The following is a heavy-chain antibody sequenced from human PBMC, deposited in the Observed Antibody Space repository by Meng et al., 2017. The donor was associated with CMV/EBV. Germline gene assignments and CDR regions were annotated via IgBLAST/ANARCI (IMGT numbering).Heavy chain of an antibody. Sequence: GGSLRLSCAASGFTFSSYSMNWVRQAPGKGLEWVSSISSSSSYIYYADSVKGRFTISRDNAKNSLYLQMNSLRAEDTAVYYCARDLPLVAVTTDALDYWGQGTLVTVSS. CDR3: ARDLPLVAVTTDALDY. V-gene: IGHV3-21*01. CDR2: ISSSSSYI. J-gene: IGHJ4*02. D-gene: IGHD4-17*01. CDR1: GFTFSSYS.